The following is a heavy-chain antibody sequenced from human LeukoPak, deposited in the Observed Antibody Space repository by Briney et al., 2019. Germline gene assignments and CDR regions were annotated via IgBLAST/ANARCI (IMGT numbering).Heavy chain of an antibody. CDR2: ISGSGGST. J-gene: IGHJ4*02. Sequence: PGGSLRLSCAASGFTFSSYAMSWVRQAPGKGLEWVSAISGSGGSTYYADSVKGRFTISRDNSKNTLYLQMNSLRAEDTAVYYCAKYGIWSGYYSPFDYWGQGTLVTVSS. CDR1: GFTFSSYA. V-gene: IGHV3-23*01. CDR3: AKYGIWSGYYSPFDY. D-gene: IGHD3-3*01.